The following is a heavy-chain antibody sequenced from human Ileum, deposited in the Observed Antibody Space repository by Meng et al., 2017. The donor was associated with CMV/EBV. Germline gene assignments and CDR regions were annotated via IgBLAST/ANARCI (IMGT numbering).Heavy chain of an antibody. V-gene: IGHV3-30*04. D-gene: IGHD1-26*01. CDR1: GFMFFNYA. J-gene: IGHJ4*02. Sequence: SGFMFFNYAMHWVRQAPGKGLEWVAVISYDGSDKYYADPVKGRFTISRDNSKNTLYLQMNSLRAEDTAVYYCVRGDIVGAAGILDYWGQGTLVTVSS. CDR3: VRGDIVGAAGILDY. CDR2: ISYDGSDK.